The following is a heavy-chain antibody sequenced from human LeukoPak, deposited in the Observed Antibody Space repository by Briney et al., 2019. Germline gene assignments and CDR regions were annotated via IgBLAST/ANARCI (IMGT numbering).Heavy chain of an antibody. CDR1: GFPFSSHA. V-gene: IGHV3-23*01. CDR2: ISNGKT. Sequence: GGSLRLSCAASGFPFSSHAMSWVRQPPGKGLEWVSAISNGKTYYADPVRGRFTISRDDSKNTVYLQMNSLRDEDTALYYCVREAGYCASVCLKSNWFDPWGQGTLVTVSS. D-gene: IGHD2-21*02. CDR3: VREAGYCASVCLKSNWFDP. J-gene: IGHJ5*02.